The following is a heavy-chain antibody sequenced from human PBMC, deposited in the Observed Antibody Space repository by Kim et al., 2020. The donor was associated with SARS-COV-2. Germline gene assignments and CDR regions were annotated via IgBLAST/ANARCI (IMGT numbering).Heavy chain of an antibody. Sequence: SVKVSCKAPGGTFSNYSIIWVRQAPGQGLEWMGRIIPILGITNYAQTFQGRVTISADKSTDTAYMELSSLRSYDTAMYYCARDRGAAAGFYYGMDVWGQ. V-gene: IGHV1-69*04. J-gene: IGHJ6*02. CDR2: IIPILGIT. D-gene: IGHD6-13*01. CDR1: GGTFSNYS. CDR3: ARDRGAAAGFYYGMDV.